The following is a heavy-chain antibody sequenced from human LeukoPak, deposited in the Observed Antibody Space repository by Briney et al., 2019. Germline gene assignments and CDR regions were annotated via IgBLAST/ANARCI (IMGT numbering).Heavy chain of an antibody. CDR3: ARFYCSVLRFDP. Sequence: GGSLRLSCAASGFTVSSNYMSWVRQAPGKGLEWVSVIYSGGSTYYADSVKGRFTISRDNSKNTLYLQMNSLRAEDTAVYYCARFYCSVLRFDPWGQGTLVTVPP. CDR1: GFTVSSNY. V-gene: IGHV3-66*02. CDR2: IYSGGST. D-gene: IGHD3-10*01. J-gene: IGHJ5*01.